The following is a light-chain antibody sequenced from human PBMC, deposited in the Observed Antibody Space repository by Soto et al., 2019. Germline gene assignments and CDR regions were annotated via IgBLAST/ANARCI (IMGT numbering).Light chain of an antibody. CDR1: QSVSSN. Sequence: IVMTQSPGTLSVSPGEIATLSCSAIQSVSSNLAWYQQKPGQAPRLLIYGASTRATGIPARFSGSGSGTEFTLTISSLQSEDFAVYYCQQYNNWPPSITFGQGTRLEIK. CDR3: QQYNNWPPSIT. V-gene: IGKV3-15*01. J-gene: IGKJ5*01. CDR2: GAS.